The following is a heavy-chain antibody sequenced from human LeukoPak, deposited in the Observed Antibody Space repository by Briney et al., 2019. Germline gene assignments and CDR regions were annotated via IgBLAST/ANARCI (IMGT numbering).Heavy chain of an antibody. V-gene: IGHV3-33*01. Sequence: GGSLRLSCAASGFTFSSYGMHWVRQAPGKGLEWVAVIWYDGSNKYYADSVKGRFTISRDNSKNTLYLQMNSLRAEDTAVYYCARDMSYFDAFDIWGQGTMVTVSS. CDR3: ARDMSYFDAFDI. CDR2: IWYDGSNK. CDR1: GFTFSSYG. J-gene: IGHJ3*02. D-gene: IGHD1-26*01.